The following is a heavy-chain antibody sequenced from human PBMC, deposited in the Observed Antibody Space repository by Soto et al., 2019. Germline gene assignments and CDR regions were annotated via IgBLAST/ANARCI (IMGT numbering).Heavy chain of an antibody. D-gene: IGHD3-22*01. Sequence: QVQLVESGGGVVQPGTSLRLSCAASGLTFTYSVMHWVRQAPGKGLEWMAMISYDGNKKFYTDSAKGRFTISRDNSESTLYLQMNSLRVEDTAVYYCTSEAFEDGRGHYDYWGQGTLVSVSS. CDR1: GLTFTYSV. CDR2: ISYDGNKK. CDR3: TSEAFEDGRGHYDY. V-gene: IGHV3-30-3*01. J-gene: IGHJ4*02.